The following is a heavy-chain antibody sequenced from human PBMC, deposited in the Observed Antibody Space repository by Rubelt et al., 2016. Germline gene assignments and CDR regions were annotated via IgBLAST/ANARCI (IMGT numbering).Heavy chain of an antibody. CDR1: GYTFSRYP. D-gene: IGHD1-1*01. V-gene: IGHV1-3*01. CDR2: INAGNGNT. J-gene: IGHJ4*02. CDR3: ARDWVGTTDFDY. Sequence: QVQLVQSGAEVKKPGASVKVSCKASGYTFSRYPMHWVRQAPGQRLECMGWINAGNGNTQYSQNFQGRVTITRDTSASKVYMELSSLRSEDTAVYYCARDWVGTTDFDYWGQGTLVTVSS.